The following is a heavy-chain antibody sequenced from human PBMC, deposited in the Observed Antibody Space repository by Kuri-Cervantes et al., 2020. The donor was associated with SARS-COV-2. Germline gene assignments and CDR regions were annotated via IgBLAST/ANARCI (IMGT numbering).Heavy chain of an antibody. Sequence: GESLKISCAASGFSFDDYAMHWVRQVPGKGLEWVSLISGDGDNTYYADSVKGRFTISRDNSKNTLYLQMNSLRAEDTAVYYCARDAGALFDYWGQGTLVTVSS. CDR2: ISGDGDNT. V-gene: IGHV3-43*02. J-gene: IGHJ4*02. CDR1: GFSFDDYA. CDR3: ARDAGALFDY. D-gene: IGHD1-26*01.